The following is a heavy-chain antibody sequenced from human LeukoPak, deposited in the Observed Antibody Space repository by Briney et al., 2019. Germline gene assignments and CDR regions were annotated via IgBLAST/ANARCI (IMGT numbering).Heavy chain of an antibody. J-gene: IGHJ4*02. CDR2: IIPLFGTT. V-gene: IGHV1-69*01. D-gene: IGHD3-22*01. Sequence: SVKVSCKASGGTFNSFGIIWVRQAPGQGLQWVGGIIPLFGTTNFAQKFQGRVTITADESTTTAYLELSSLRSEDTGVYYCARGIDKNYYDSSGYLFDSWGQGTLVTVSS. CDR3: ARGIDKNYYDSSGYLFDS. CDR1: GGTFNSFG.